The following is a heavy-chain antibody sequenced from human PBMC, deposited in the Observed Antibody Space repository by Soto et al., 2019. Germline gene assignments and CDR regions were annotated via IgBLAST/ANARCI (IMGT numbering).Heavy chain of an antibody. J-gene: IGHJ4*02. CDR3: ARDFKY. CDR1: GFTFSNYG. CDR2: IKQDGSEK. V-gene: IGHV3-7*03. Sequence: HPGGSLRLSCAASGFTFSNYGMSWVRQAPGKGLEWVANIKQDGSEKYYVDSVKGRFTISRDNAKNSLYLQMNSLRAEDTAVYYCARDFKYWGQGTLVTVSS.